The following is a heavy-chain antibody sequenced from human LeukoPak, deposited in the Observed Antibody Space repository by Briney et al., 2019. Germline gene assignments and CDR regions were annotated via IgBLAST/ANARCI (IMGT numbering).Heavy chain of an antibody. Sequence: GGSLRLSCGASGFTFSYYWMNWVRRAPGKGLEWVASIKEDGNEKYYVDSVKGRFTISRDNAKKSLYLEMNSLRAEDTAVYYCARGSALVRGVIGSEYWGQGTLVTVSS. CDR2: IKEDGNEK. CDR1: GFTFSYYW. V-gene: IGHV3-7*03. J-gene: IGHJ4*02. D-gene: IGHD3-10*01. CDR3: ARGSALVRGVIGSEY.